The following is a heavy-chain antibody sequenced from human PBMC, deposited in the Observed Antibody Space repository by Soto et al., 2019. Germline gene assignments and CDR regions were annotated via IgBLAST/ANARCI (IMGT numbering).Heavy chain of an antibody. V-gene: IGHV3-43*01. CDR2: ITWDGGST. CDR3: AKPSHTTSSALFDS. D-gene: IGHD6-6*01. Sequence: EVQLVESGGVVVQPGGSLRLSCAASGFTFDDSTMHWVRQAPGRGLEWVSLITWDGGSTHYADSVKGRFTVSRDNSKNSLYLQMNSLRNEDTALYYCAKPSHTTSSALFDSWGQGTLVTVSS. CDR1: GFTFDDST. J-gene: IGHJ4*02.